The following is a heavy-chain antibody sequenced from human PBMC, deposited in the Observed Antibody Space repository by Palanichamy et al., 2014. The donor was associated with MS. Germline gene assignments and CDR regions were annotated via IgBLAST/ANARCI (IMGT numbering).Heavy chain of an antibody. CDR2: IDQDGSEK. J-gene: IGHJ4*02. CDR3: AAGRGWLIDY. CDR1: GITFTDYY. D-gene: IGHD6-19*01. V-gene: IGHV3-7*01. Sequence: EVQLVESGGGLVXPGGSLRLSCAASGITFTDYYMSWVRQAPGKGLEWVANIDQDGSEKLYVDSVKGRFTISRDNAKMSLYLQMNSLRAEDMAVYYCAAGRGWLIDYWGQGTLVTVSS.